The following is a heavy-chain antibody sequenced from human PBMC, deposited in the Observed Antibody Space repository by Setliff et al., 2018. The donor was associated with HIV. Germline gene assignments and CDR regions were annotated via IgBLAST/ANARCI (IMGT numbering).Heavy chain of an antibody. Sequence: PSETLSLTCTVSGGSIKSSSDYWGWIRQPPGKGLEWIGTIYYSGSTYYNPSLKSRVTISVDTSKNQLSLKLSSVTAADTTVYYCARHSGLGGYYSPFDYWGPGTLVTVSS. CDR3: ARHSGLGGYYSPFDY. V-gene: IGHV4-39*01. CDR2: IYYSGST. D-gene: IGHD3-22*01. CDR1: GGSIKSSSDY. J-gene: IGHJ4*02.